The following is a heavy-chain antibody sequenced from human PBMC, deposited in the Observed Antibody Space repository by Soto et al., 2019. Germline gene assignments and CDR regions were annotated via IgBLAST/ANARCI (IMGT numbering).Heavy chain of an antibody. J-gene: IGHJ3*02. CDR3: ARGYCSGGSCYVDAFDI. CDR1: GYTFTGYY. D-gene: IGHD2-15*01. CDR2: INPNSGGT. V-gene: IGHV1-2*04. Sequence: QVQLVQSGAEVKKPGASVKVSCKASGYTFTGYYMHWMRQAPGQGLEWMGWINPNSGGTNYAQKFQGWVTMTRDTSISTAYMEPSRLRSDDTAVYYCARGYCSGGSCYVDAFDIWGQGTMVTVSS.